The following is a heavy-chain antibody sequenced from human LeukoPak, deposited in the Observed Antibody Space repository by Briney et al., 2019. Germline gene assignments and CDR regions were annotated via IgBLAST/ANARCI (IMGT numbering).Heavy chain of an antibody. J-gene: IGHJ4*02. CDR3: ARGLVPAAVEFDY. CDR2: ISSSSKYI. Sequence: GGSLRLSCADSGFTFRSYSMNWVRHAPGKGLEWVSSISSSSKYIYYADSVKDRFTISRDNAKNSLYLQMNSLRAEDTATYYCARGLVPAAVEFDYWGQGTLVTVSS. V-gene: IGHV3-21*01. CDR1: GFTFRSYS. D-gene: IGHD2-2*01.